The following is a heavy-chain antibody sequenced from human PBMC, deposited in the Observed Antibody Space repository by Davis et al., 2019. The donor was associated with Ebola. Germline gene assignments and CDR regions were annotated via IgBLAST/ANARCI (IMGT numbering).Heavy chain of an antibody. CDR3: ARDSGWSGVVS. V-gene: IGHV3-7*03. D-gene: IGHD6-19*01. Sequence: GESLKISCAASGFTFSSYWMSWVRQAPGKGLEWVANIKQDGSDKNYVDSVKGRFTISRDNAKNSLYLQMNSLRAEDTAVYYCARDSGWSGVVSWGQGTPVTV. CDR2: IKQDGSDK. CDR1: GFTFSSYW. J-gene: IGHJ5*01.